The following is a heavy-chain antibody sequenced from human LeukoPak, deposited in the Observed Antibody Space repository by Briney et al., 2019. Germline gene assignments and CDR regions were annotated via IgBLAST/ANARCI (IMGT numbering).Heavy chain of an antibody. V-gene: IGHV1-46*01. CDR1: GYSFISYY. J-gene: IGHJ3*02. CDR3: ARVGFSGYDASDI. Sequence: GASVKVSCKASGYSFISYYMHWVRQAPGQGLEWMGIFNPSGGSTNYAQKFQGRVTMTRNTSTSTVYMQLSSLRSEDTALYYCARVGFSGYDASDIWGQGTMVTVSS. D-gene: IGHD3-22*01. CDR2: FNPSGGST.